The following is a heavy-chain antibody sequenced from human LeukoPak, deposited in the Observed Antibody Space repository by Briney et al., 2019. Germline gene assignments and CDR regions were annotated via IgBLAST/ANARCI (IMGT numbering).Heavy chain of an antibody. D-gene: IGHD6-13*01. Sequence: GGSLRLSCAASGFTFSSYAMSWVRQAPGKGLEWVSTISGSGGSTYCADSVKGRFTISRDNSKNTLYLQMNSLRAEDTAVYYCAKDLPESPQQQLVGDYWGQGTLVTVSS. V-gene: IGHV3-23*01. CDR2: ISGSGGST. J-gene: IGHJ4*02. CDR1: GFTFSSYA. CDR3: AKDLPESPQQQLVGDY.